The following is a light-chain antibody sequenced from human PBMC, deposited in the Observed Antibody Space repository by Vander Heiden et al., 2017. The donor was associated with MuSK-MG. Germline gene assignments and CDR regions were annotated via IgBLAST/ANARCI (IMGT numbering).Light chain of an antibody. CDR1: QSVSSY. CDR2: DAS. V-gene: IGKV3-11*01. CDR3: QQRSNWPPLT. Sequence: ELGVPQATAPLSLCPGERATLSCRASQSVSSYLAWYQQKPGQAPRLLIYDASNRATGIPARFSGSGSGTDFTLTISSLEPEDFAVYYCQQRSNWPPLTFGGGTKVEIK. J-gene: IGKJ4*01.